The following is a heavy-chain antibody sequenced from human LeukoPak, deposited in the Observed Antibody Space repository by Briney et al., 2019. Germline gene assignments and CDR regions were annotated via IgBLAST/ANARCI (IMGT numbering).Heavy chain of an antibody. CDR3: TKDRWGAVASFDY. D-gene: IGHD6-19*01. Sequence: GGSLRLSCTASGFTFSTYEMIWVRQAPGKGLEWISYISTSGGITYYADSVKGRFTISRDNSKNMLYLQMNSLGTEDTAVYYCTKDRWGAVASFDYWGQGTLVTVSS. J-gene: IGHJ4*02. CDR1: GFTFSTYE. V-gene: IGHV3-48*03. CDR2: ISTSGGIT.